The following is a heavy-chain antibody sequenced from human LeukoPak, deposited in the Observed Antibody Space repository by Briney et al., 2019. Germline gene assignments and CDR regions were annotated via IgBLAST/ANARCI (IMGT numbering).Heavy chain of an antibody. CDR1: GFTFSSYA. D-gene: IGHD6-6*01. CDR2: ISYDGSNK. CDR3: ARASRGYSSSCMDV. V-gene: IGHV3-30-3*01. Sequence: GRSLRLSCAASGFTFSSYAMHWVRQAPGKGLEWVAVISYDGSNKYYADSVKGRFTISRDNSKNTLYLQMNSLRAEDTAVYYCARASRGYSSSCMDVWGKGTTVTVSS. J-gene: IGHJ6*03.